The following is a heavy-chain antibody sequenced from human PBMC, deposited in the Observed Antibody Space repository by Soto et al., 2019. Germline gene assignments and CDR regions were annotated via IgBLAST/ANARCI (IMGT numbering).Heavy chain of an antibody. CDR2: IYYSGST. V-gene: IGHV4-31*03. CDR3: ARDSDYGYYLPIYYGMDV. J-gene: IGHJ6*02. Sequence: QVQLQESGPGLVKPSQTLSLTCTVSGGSISSGGYYWSWIRQHPGKALEGIGYIYYSGSTYYNPSLKSRVTISVDTSKNQFSLKLSSVTAADTAVYYCARDSDYGYYLPIYYGMDVWGQGTTVTVSS. D-gene: IGHD4-17*01. CDR1: GGSISSGGYY.